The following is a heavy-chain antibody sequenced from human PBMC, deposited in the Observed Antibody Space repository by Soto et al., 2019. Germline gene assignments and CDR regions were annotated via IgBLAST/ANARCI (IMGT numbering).Heavy chain of an antibody. CDR3: ARYDSSGYYYGY. J-gene: IGHJ4*02. CDR1: GYTFTGYY. CDR2: INPNSGGT. V-gene: IGHV1-2*02. D-gene: IGHD3-22*01. Sequence: ASVKVSFKASGYTFTGYYMHWLRQAPGQGLEWMGWINPNSGGTNYAQKFQGRVTMTRDTSISTTYMELSRLRSDDTAVYYCARYDSSGYYYGYWGQGTLVTVSS.